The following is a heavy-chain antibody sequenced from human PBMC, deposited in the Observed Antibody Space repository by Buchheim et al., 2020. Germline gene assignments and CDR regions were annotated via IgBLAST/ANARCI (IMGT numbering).Heavy chain of an antibody. CDR3: ATVGYCSGGSCYRPHTPFDY. D-gene: IGHD2-15*01. CDR2: FDPEDGET. J-gene: IGHJ4*02. CDR1: GYTLTELS. V-gene: IGHV1-24*01. Sequence: QVQLVQSGAEVKKPGASVKVSCKVSGYTLTELSMHWVRQAPGKGLEWMGGFDPEDGETIYAQKFQGRVTMTEDTSTDTAYMELSSLRSEDTAVYYCATVGYCSGGSCYRPHTPFDYWGQGTL.